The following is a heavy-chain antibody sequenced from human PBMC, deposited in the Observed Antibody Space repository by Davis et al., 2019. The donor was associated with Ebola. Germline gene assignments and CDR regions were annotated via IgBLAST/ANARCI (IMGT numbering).Heavy chain of an antibody. CDR3: ARGSLEVVVVITGADYYGMDV. V-gene: IGHV3-48*02. D-gene: IGHD3-22*01. Sequence: GESLKISCAGSGFTFSAYSMNWVRQAPGKGLEWVSHISDSSNIIYYADSVKGRFTISRDNAKNSLYLQMNSLRDEDTAVYYCARGSLEVVVVITGADYYGMDVWGQGTTVTVSS. J-gene: IGHJ6*02. CDR1: GFTFSAYS. CDR2: ISDSSNII.